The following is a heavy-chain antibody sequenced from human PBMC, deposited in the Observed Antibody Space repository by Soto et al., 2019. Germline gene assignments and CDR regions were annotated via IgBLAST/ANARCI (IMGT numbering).Heavy chain of an antibody. Sequence: GGSLRLSCTASGFTFGDYAMSWFRQAPGKGLEWVGFIRSKAYGGTTEYAASVKGRFTISRDDSKSIAYLQMNSLKTEDTAVYYCTRDIVVVPAMHYYYYGMDVWGQRTTVTVSS. CDR3: TRDIVVVPAMHYYYYGMDV. D-gene: IGHD2-2*01. CDR2: IRSKAYGGTT. V-gene: IGHV3-49*03. J-gene: IGHJ6*02. CDR1: GFTFGDYA.